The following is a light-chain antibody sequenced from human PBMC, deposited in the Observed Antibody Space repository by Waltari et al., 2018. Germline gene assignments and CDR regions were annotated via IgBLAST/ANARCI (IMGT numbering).Light chain of an antibody. V-gene: IGKV3-20*01. CDR1: QSVSRA. CDR2: AAS. CDR3: QHYVRLPVT. Sequence: EIVLTQSPGTLSLSPGERATLSCRASQSVSRALAWYQQKPGQAPRLLIYAASSRATGIPDRFSGNGSGTDFSLTISRLEPEDFAVYYCQHYVRLPVTFGQGTKVEIK. J-gene: IGKJ1*01.